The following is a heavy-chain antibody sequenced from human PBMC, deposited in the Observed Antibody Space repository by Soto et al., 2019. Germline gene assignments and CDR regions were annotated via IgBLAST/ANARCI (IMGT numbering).Heavy chain of an antibody. D-gene: IGHD2-8*01. Sequence: VGSLRLSCAASGFTFSNFAMGWARQAPGKGLEWVSGISAYGGTTYYADSVKGRFTISRDDAQNSLFLQMSSLRADDTAVYYCARSQRNGAMDVWCQGTTVTVSS. CDR2: ISAYGGTT. CDR1: GFTFSNFA. J-gene: IGHJ6*02. CDR3: ARSQRNGAMDV. V-gene: IGHV3-23*01.